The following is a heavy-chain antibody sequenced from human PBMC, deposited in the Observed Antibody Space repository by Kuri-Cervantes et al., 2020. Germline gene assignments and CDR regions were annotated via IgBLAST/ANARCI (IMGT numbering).Heavy chain of an antibody. D-gene: IGHD2-2*01. Sequence: GESLKISCAAAGFTVSSNYIRWVRQAPGKGLEWVSAISGSGGSTYYADSVKGRFTISRDNSKNTLYLQMNSLTAEDTAVYYCARDRTYTMDVWGQGTTVTVSS. CDR2: ISGSGGST. V-gene: IGHV3-23*01. J-gene: IGHJ6*02. CDR3: ARDRTYTMDV. CDR1: GFTVSSNY.